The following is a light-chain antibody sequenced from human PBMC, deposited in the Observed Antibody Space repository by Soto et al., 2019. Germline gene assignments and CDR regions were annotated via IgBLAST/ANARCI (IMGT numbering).Light chain of an antibody. CDR1: SSNIGAGCE. V-gene: IGLV1-40*01. CDR3: QTYDSSLSASYV. J-gene: IGLJ1*01. Sequence: QSVLTQPPSVSGAPGQRVTISCTRCSSNIGAGCEVHWYQHLPGKAPKLIIDGNTNRPSGVPVRFSGSKSGTSASLAITGLQAEDEADYYCQTYDSSLSASYVFGGGTKVTVL. CDR2: GNT.